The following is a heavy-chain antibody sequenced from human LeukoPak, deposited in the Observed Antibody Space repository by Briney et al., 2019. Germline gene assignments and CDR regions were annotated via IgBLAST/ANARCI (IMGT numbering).Heavy chain of an antibody. D-gene: IGHD3-9*01. CDR2: INSDGSST. CDR3: VRGADTGYSSDS. CDR1: GLTFSSYW. V-gene: IGHV3-74*01. J-gene: IGHJ4*02. Sequence: GGSLRLSCAASGLTFSSYWRHWVRQAPAKGLVWVSRINSDGSSTSYADSVKRRFPISRDNAKNTLYLQMNSLRAEDTAVYYCVRGADTGYSSDSWGQGTLVTVSS.